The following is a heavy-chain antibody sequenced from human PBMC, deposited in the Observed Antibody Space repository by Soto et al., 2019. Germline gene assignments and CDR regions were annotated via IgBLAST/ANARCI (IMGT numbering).Heavy chain of an antibody. D-gene: IGHD6-19*01. Sequence: QVQLQESGPGLVKPSETLSLNCTVSGGSISSYYWRWIRQPPGKGLEWIGYIYYSGSTNYNPSLKSAVTSSVDTSRTQFSLKLSSVTAADTAVYCCARLCGWSVDYWGQGTLVTVSS. J-gene: IGHJ4*02. CDR1: GGSISSYY. CDR2: IYYSGST. V-gene: IGHV4-59*08. CDR3: ARLCGWSVDY.